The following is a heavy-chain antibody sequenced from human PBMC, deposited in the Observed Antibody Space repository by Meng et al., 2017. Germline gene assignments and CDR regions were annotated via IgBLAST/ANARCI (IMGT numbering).Heavy chain of an antibody. CDR2: INPSGAST. V-gene: IGHV1-46*01. Sequence: GTQVRNSGAYVIVSFNASGHTFARYYMHRVPQDPGQGLEWMGIINPSGASTSYAQKFQGRVTMTRDTSTSTVYMELSSLSSEDTAVYYCASSEGCGDPVYDYWGQGTLVTVSS. CDR3: ASSEGCGDPVYDY. D-gene: IGHD2-21*01. CDR1: GHTFARYY. J-gene: IGHJ4*02.